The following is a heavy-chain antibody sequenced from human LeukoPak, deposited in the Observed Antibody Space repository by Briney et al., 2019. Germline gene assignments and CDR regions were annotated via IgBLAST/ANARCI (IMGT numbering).Heavy chain of an antibody. CDR2: IKQDGSEK. V-gene: IGHV3-7*01. Sequence: GGSLRLSCAASGFTFSSYWMSWVRQAPGKGLEWVANIKQDGSEKYYVDSVKGRFTISRENAKNSLYLQMNSLRAGDTAVYYCARVRYVSSWSFDYWGQGTLVTVSS. CDR1: GFTFSSYW. D-gene: IGHD6-13*01. CDR3: ARVRYVSSWSFDY. J-gene: IGHJ4*02.